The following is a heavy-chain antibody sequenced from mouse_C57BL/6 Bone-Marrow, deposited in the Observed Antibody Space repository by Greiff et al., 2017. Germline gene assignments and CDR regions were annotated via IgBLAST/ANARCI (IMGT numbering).Heavy chain of an antibody. CDR2: IYPRSGNT. CDR3: ARQDSSGHYYAMDY. J-gene: IGHJ4*01. CDR1: GYTFTSYG. Sequence: VQLQQSGAELARPGASVKLSCKASGYTFTSYGISWVKQRTGQGLEWIGEIYPRSGNTYYNEKFKGKATLTADKSSSTAYMELRSLTSEDSAVYFCARQDSSGHYYAMDYWGQGTSVTFSS. D-gene: IGHD3-2*02. V-gene: IGHV1-81*01.